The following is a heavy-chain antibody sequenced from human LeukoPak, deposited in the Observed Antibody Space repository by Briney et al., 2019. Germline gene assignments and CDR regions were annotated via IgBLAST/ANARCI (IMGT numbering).Heavy chain of an antibody. J-gene: IGHJ6*03. Sequence: GGFLRLSCAASGFAFHNYWMSWVRQAPGKGLEWVANIKVDGSEEYYVDSVKGRFTISRDNAKSSLYLQMNSLRAEDTAVYYCARNTAAIVLRYFYFYMDVWGKGTTVTVS. CDR2: IKVDGSEE. V-gene: IGHV3-7*01. CDR3: ARNTAAIVLRYFYFYMDV. CDR1: GFAFHNYW. D-gene: IGHD2-2*02.